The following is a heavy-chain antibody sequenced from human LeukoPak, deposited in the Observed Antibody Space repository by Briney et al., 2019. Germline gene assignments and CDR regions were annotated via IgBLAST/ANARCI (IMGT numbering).Heavy chain of an antibody. D-gene: IGHD3-10*01. CDR2: ISGGGGST. V-gene: IGHV3-23*01. J-gene: IGHJ4*02. Sequence: PGGSLRLSCAASGFTFSSYAMTWVRQAPWKGLEWVSGISGGGGSTYYADSVKGRFTISRDNSKNTIYLQMNNLGVEDTAVYYCAKGHRIRGLIIFDYWGQGTLVTVSS. CDR1: GFTFSSYA. CDR3: AKGHRIRGLIIFDY.